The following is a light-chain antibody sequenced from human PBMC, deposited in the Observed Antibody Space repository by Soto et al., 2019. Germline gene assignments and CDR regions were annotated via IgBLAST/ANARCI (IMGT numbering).Light chain of an antibody. CDR2: LGS. J-gene: IGKJ3*01. CDR3: IQALHRFT. Sequence: DIVMTQSPLSLPVTPGEPASISCRSSHSLLHSNGYNYLDWYLQKPWQSQQLLVSLGSNRASGVRDRFSCSGSCSDFTRKISRVEAGDVGVYYCIQALHRFTFGPGTKVDIK. V-gene: IGKV2-28*01. CDR1: HSLLHSNGYNY.